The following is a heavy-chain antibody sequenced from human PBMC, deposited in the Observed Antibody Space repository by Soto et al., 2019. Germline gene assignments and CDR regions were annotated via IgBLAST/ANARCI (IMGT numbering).Heavy chain of an antibody. CDR3: ASPLWNDSPYFDY. Sequence: SQTLSLPCTVSGGSMSSFSYYWGWIRQPPGRGLEWIGGVYYSGNTYYNPSLKSRLTISLDTSKNQLSLKLSSVTAADTAVYYCASPLWNDSPYFDYWGQGTLVTVSS. CDR1: GGSMSSFSYY. J-gene: IGHJ4*02. D-gene: IGHD1-1*01. CDR2: VYYSGNT. V-gene: IGHV4-39*01.